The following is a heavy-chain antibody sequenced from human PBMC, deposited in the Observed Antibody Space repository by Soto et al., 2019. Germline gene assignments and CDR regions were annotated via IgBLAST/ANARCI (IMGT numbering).Heavy chain of an antibody. CDR3: ARSAAGYYYGSGSNQS. D-gene: IGHD3-10*01. CDR1: GGTFSSYA. J-gene: IGHJ5*02. Sequence: QVQLVQSGAEVKKPGSSVKVSCKASGGTFSSYAISWVRQAPGQGLEWMGGIIPIFGTANYAQKFQGRVTITADESTSTAYMELSSLRSEDTAVCYCARSAAGYYYGSGSNQSWGQGTLVTVSS. CDR2: IIPIFGTA. V-gene: IGHV1-69*01.